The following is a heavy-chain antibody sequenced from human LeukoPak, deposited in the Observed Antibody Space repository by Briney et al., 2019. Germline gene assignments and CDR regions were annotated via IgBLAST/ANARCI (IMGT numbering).Heavy chain of an antibody. CDR2: IYHSGST. Sequence: PSETLSLTCTVSGGSISSYYWSWIRQPPGKRLEWIGNIYHSGSTIYNPSLKSRVTISGDTSKNQFSLKLSSVTAADTAVYYCARDRGDYVPDHWGQGTLVTVSS. CDR1: GGSISSYY. V-gene: IGHV4-59*01. CDR3: ARDRGDYVPDH. J-gene: IGHJ5*02. D-gene: IGHD4-17*01.